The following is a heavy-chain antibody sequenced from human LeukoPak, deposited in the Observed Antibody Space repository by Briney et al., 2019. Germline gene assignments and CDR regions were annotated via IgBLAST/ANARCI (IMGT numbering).Heavy chain of an antibody. Sequence: GASVKVSCKASGYTFTGYYMHWVRQAPGQGLEWMGWINPNSGGTNYAQKFQGRVTMTRDTSISTAYMELSRLRADDTAVYYCARVSSSWHYYYSYYMDVWGKGTTVTVSS. CDR1: GYTFTGYY. D-gene: IGHD6-13*01. CDR3: ARVSSSWHYYYSYYMDV. V-gene: IGHV1-2*02. CDR2: INPNSGGT. J-gene: IGHJ6*03.